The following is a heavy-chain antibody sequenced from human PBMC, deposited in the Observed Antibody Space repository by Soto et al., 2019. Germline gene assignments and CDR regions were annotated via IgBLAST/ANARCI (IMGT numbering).Heavy chain of an antibody. J-gene: IGHJ4*02. CDR3: TTDRILLWFGELWAY. Sequence: GGSLRLSCAASGFTFSNAWMSWVRQAPGKGLEWVGRIKSKTDGGTTDYAAPVKGRFTISRDDSKNTLYLQMNSLKTEDTAVYYCTTDRILLWFGELWAYWGQGTLVTVS. CDR2: IKSKTDGGTT. D-gene: IGHD3-10*01. V-gene: IGHV3-15*01. CDR1: GFTFSNAW.